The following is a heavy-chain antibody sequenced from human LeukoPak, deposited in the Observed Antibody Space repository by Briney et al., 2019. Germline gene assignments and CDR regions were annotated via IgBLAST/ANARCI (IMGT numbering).Heavy chain of an antibody. Sequence: GGSLSLSCAASGFTFSSYAMSWVRQAPGKGLEWVSAISGSGGSTYYADSVKGRFTISRDNSKNTLYLQMNSLRAEDTAVYYCAKVDFSTVTTGFDYWGQGTLVTVSS. CDR2: ISGSGGST. J-gene: IGHJ4*02. D-gene: IGHD4-17*01. CDR3: AKVDFSTVTTGFDY. CDR1: GFTFSSYA. V-gene: IGHV3-23*01.